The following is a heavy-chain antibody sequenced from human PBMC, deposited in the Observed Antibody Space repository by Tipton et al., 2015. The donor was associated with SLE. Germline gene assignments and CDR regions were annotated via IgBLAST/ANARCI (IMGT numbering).Heavy chain of an antibody. CDR1: GFTFSSYS. CDR2: ISSSSSYM. J-gene: IGHJ4*02. Sequence: SLRLSCAASGFTFSSYSMNWVRQAPGKGLEWVSSISSSSSYMHYADSVKGRFTISRDNAKNSLYLQMNSLRAEDTGVYYCARDLATVIKDYFDYWGQGTLVTASS. CDR3: ARDLATVIKDYFDY. V-gene: IGHV3-21*03. D-gene: IGHD4-23*01.